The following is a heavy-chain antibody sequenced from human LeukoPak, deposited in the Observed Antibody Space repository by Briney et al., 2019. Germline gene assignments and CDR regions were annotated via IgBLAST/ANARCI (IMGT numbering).Heavy chain of an antibody. CDR1: GFTFSSYA. D-gene: IGHD4-17*01. CDR2: ISSNGGST. CDR3: ARGAYGDYLAY. J-gene: IGHJ4*02. V-gene: IGHV3-64*01. Sequence: AGGSLRLSCSASGFTFSSYAMHWVRQAPGKGLEYVSAISSNGGSTYYANSVKGRFTISRDNSKNTLYLQMGSLRAEDMAVYYCARGAYGDYLAYWGQGTLVTVSS.